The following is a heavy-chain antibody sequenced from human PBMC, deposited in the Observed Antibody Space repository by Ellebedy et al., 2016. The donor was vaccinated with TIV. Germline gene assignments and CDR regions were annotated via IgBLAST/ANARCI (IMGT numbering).Heavy chain of an antibody. D-gene: IGHD2-15*01. CDR1: GDSVSSGDYH. CDR2: IYNSGKT. J-gene: IGHJ6*02. Sequence: MPSETLSLTCLVSGDSVSSGDYHWNWIRQPPGPGLEWIGNIYNSGKTYYKPSLTSRLRISVDASKNHVSLNLDSVTAADTALYFCVRGSSYLTGWYGLDVWGQGTTVAVSS. V-gene: IGHV4-30-4*01. CDR3: VRGSSYLTGWYGLDV.